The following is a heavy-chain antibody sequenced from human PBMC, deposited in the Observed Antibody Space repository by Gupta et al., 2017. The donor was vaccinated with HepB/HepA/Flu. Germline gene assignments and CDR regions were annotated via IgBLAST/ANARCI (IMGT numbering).Heavy chain of an antibody. J-gene: IGHJ6*02. CDR3: AKDSSRGYSHHYYYYGLDV. CDR1: GFIFDDYA. CDR2: IDWNSGTI. Sequence: EVQLVESGGGLVQPGRSLRLSCAASGFIFDDYAMPWVRQAPGKGLEWVSSIDWNSGTIAYADSVKGRFTISRDNAKNSLHLQMKSLTAEDTSLYYCAKDSSRGYSHHYYYYGLDVWGQGTTVTVSS. D-gene: IGHD5-12*01. V-gene: IGHV3-9*01.